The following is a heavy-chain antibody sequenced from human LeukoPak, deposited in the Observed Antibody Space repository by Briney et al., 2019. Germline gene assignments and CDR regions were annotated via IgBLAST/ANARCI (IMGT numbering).Heavy chain of an antibody. CDR3: ARDLHRVVVRGVPHYYYYMDV. D-gene: IGHD3-10*01. CDR1: GGTFSGYA. Sequence: GSSVKVSCKASGGTFSGYAISWVRQAPGQGLEWMGWISTYNGNTNYAQKLQGRVTMTIDTSTSTAYMELRSLRSDDTAVYYCARDLHRVVVRGVPHYYYYMDVWGKGTTVTISS. CDR2: ISTYNGNT. J-gene: IGHJ6*03. V-gene: IGHV1-18*01.